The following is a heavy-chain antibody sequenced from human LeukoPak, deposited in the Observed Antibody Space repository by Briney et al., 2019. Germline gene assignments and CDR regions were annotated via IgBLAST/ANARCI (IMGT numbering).Heavy chain of an antibody. CDR3: AREAARGYYMDV. CDR2: IKQDGSEK. J-gene: IGHJ6*03. Sequence: GGSLRLSCAASGFTFSSYWMSWARRAPGKGLEWVANIKQDGSEKYYVDSVKGRFTISRDNAKNSLYLQMNSLRAEDTAVYYCAREAARGYYMDVWGKGTTVTVSS. D-gene: IGHD6-6*01. V-gene: IGHV3-7*01. CDR1: GFTFSSYW.